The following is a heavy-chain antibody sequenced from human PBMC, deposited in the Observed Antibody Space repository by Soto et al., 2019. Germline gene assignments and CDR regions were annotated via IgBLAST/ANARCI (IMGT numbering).Heavy chain of an antibody. CDR3: GGDRRFGDGYNLGFDY. J-gene: IGHJ4*02. CDR2: IIPILGIA. Sequence: ASVKVSCKASGGTFSSYTISWVRQAPGQGLEWMGRIIPILGIANYAQKFQGRVTITADKSTSTAYMELSSLRSEDTAVYYCGGDRRFGDGYNLGFDYWGQGALVTSPQ. V-gene: IGHV1-69*04. D-gene: IGHD5-12*01. CDR1: GGTFSSYT.